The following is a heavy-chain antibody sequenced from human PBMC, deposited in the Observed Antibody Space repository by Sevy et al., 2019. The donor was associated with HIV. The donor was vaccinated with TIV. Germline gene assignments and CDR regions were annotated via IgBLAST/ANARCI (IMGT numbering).Heavy chain of an antibody. CDR3: AKGFESYYYYGMDV. CDR2: ISYDGSNK. J-gene: IGHJ6*02. Sequence: GGSLRLSCAASGFTFSSYGMHWVRQAPGKGLEWVVVISYDGSNKYYADSVKGRFTISRDNSKNTLYLQMNSLRAEDTAVYYCAKGFESYYYYGMDVWGQGTTVTVSS. CDR1: GFTFSSYG. V-gene: IGHV3-30*18. D-gene: IGHD3-3*01.